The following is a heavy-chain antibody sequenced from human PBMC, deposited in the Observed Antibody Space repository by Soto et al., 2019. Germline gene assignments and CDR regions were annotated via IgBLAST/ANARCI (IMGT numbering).Heavy chain of an antibody. CDR1: GGSISSGDYY. D-gene: IGHD3-22*01. J-gene: IGHJ4*02. V-gene: IGHV4-30-4*01. CDR2: IYYSGST. Sequence: SETLSLTCTVSGGSISSGDYYWSWIRQPPGKGLEWIGYIYYSGSTYYNPSLKSRVTISVDTSKNQSSLKLSSVTAADTAVYYCARESLAFSGYSLFDYWGQGTLVTVSS. CDR3: ARESLAFSGYSLFDY.